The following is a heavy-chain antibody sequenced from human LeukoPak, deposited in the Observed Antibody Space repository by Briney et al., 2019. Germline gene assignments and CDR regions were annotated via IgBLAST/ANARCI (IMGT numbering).Heavy chain of an antibody. CDR3: ARAGDIVVVVAARWEHDY. V-gene: IGHV1-2*02. J-gene: IGHJ4*02. CDR1: GYTFTNYG. Sequence: ASVKVSCKASGYTFTNYGFTWARQAPGQGLEWMGWINPNSGGTNYAQKFQGRVTMTRDTSISTAYMELSRLRSDDTAVYYCARAGDIVVVVAARWEHDYWGQGTLVTVSS. CDR2: INPNSGGT. D-gene: IGHD2-15*01.